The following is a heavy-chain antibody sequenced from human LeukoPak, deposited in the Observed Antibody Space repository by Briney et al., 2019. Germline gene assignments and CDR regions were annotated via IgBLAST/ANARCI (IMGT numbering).Heavy chain of an antibody. D-gene: IGHD3-10*01. CDR2: ISESGTT. J-gene: IGHJ5*02. V-gene: IGHV4-34*01. CDR3: ARALMTLVRGVPRTTWIDP. CDR1: GGSFSGYY. Sequence: ASETLSLTCGVFGGSFSGYYWTWVRQAPGKGLEWIGEISESGTTNYNASLNNRVTLSVDTSKNQFSLKMTSLTAADTGVFYCARALMTLVRGVPRTTWIDPWGQGTLVTVSS.